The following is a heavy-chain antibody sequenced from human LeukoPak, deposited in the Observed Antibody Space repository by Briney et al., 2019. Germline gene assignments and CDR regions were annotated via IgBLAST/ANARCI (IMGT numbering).Heavy chain of an antibody. CDR3: ADSSSWIH. J-gene: IGHJ4*02. CDR2: IYYNGNT. CDR1: GGSISSNY. D-gene: IGHD6-6*01. Sequence: ETLSLTCTVSGGSISSNYWSWIRQPPGKGLEWIGYIYYNGNTNYNPSLRSRVTISIDTSKNQFSLKLSSVTAADTAVYYCADSSSWIHWGQGTLVTVSS. V-gene: IGHV4-59*08.